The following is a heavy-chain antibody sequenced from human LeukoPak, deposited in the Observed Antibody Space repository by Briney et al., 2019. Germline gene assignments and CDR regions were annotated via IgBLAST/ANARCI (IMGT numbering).Heavy chain of an antibody. CDR2: ISYDGSNK. CDR1: GFTFSSYA. CDR3: ARATGYSSSSGLDY. J-gene: IGHJ4*02. V-gene: IGHV3-30-3*01. Sequence: GGSLRLSCAASGFTFSSYAMHWVRQAPGKGREWVAVISYDGSNKYYADSVKGRFTISRDNSKNTLYLQMNSLRAEDTAVYYCARATGYSSSSGLDYWGQGTLVTVSS. D-gene: IGHD6-6*01.